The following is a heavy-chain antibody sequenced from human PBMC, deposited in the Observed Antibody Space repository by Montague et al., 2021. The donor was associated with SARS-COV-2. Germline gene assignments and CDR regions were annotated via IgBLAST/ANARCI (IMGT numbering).Heavy chain of an antibody. J-gene: IGHJ4*02. V-gene: IGHV4-39*07. CDR1: GGSISSSNYY. D-gene: IGHD3-3*01. Sequence: SETLSLTCTVSGGSISSSNYYWDWIRQPPGKGLEWIGSIYDSGSTYYNPSLKGRVTISVDTSKNQFSLKLSSVTAADTAVYYCARAPVAHITIFGVVTSFDYWGQGTLVTVTS. CDR3: ARAPVAHITIFGVVTSFDY. CDR2: IYDSGST.